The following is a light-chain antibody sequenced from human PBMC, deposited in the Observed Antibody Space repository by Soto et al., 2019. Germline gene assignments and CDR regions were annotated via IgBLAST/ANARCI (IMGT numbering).Light chain of an antibody. J-gene: IGLJ2*01. CDR2: DVS. V-gene: IGLV2-14*01. CDR3: SSYTSSSTPVV. CDR1: SRDVGGYNY. Sequence: QSVLTQPASVSGSPGQSITISCTGTSRDVGGYNYVSWYQQHPGKAPKLMIYDVSNRPSGVSNRFSGSKSGNTASLTISGLQAEDEADYYCSSYTSSSTPVVVGGGTKVTVL.